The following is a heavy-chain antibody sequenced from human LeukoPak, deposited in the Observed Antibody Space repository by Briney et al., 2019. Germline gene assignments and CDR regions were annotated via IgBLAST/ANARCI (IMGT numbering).Heavy chain of an antibody. CDR3: ARYYRYQLLTYDAFDI. CDR1: GYSISSGYY. J-gene: IGHJ3*02. V-gene: IGHV4-38-2*01. CDR2: IYHSGST. D-gene: IGHD2-2*01. Sequence: SETLSLTCAVSGYSISSGYYWGWIRRPPGKGLEWIGSIYHSGSTYYNPSLKSRVTISVDTSKNQFSLKLSSVTAADTAVYYCARYYRYQLLTYDAFDIWGQGTMVTVSS.